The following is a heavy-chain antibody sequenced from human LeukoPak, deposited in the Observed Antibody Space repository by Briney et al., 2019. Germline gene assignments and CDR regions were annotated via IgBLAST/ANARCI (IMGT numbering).Heavy chain of an antibody. Sequence: GGSLRLSCAASGFPLSGYSMNWVRQAPGKGPEWVSSITSTTNYICYADSVKGRFTISRDNAKNSLYLQMHSLRAEDTAVYYCARVGYCSSSTCRNHFEYWGQGTLVTVSS. J-gene: IGHJ4*02. CDR3: ARVGYCSSSTCRNHFEY. D-gene: IGHD2-2*01. CDR1: GFPLSGYS. V-gene: IGHV3-21*01. CDR2: ITSTTNYI.